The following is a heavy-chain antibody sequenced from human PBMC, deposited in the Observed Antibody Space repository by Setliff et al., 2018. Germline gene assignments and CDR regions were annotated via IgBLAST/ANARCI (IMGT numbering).Heavy chain of an antibody. V-gene: IGHV5-51*01. CDR1: GYSFTSYW. D-gene: IGHD6-13*01. J-gene: IGHJ6*02. CDR2: IYPGDSDT. CDR3: ARVGQQLVYYYYGMDV. Sequence: PGESLQISCKGSGYSFTSYWIGWVRQMPGKGLEWMGIIYPGDSDTRYSPSFQGQVTISADKSISTAYLQWSSLKASDTAMYYCARVGQQLVYYYYGMDVWGQGTTVTVSS.